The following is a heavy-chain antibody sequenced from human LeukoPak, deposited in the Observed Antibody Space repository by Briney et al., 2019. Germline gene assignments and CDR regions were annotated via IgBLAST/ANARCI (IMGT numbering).Heavy chain of an antibody. J-gene: IGHJ6*03. V-gene: IGHV3-23*01. Sequence: GGSLRLSCAASGFTFSSYAMSWVRQAPGKGAEWVSTISIDGGRTYYADSVKGRFTVSRDTSKNTLYLQMNSLRAEDTAVYYCARKGIGSSRYQNMDVWGKGTTVTVSS. CDR3: ARKGIGSSRYQNMDV. CDR1: GFTFSSYA. D-gene: IGHD6-25*01. CDR2: ISIDGGRT.